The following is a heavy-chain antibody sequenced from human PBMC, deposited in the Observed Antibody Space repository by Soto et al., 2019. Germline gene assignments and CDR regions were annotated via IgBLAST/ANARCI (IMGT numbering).Heavy chain of an antibody. CDR3: ARAISAAAGTLGNNWFDP. V-gene: IGHV1-46*01. Sequence: QVQLVQSGAEVKKPGASVKVSCKASGYTFTSYYMHWVRQAPGQGLEWMGIINPSGGSTSYAQKFQGRVTMTRDTSTSTVYMELSSLRSEDTAVYYCARAISAAAGTLGNNWFDPWGQGTLVTVSS. D-gene: IGHD6-13*01. CDR1: GYTFTSYY. J-gene: IGHJ5*02. CDR2: INPSGGST.